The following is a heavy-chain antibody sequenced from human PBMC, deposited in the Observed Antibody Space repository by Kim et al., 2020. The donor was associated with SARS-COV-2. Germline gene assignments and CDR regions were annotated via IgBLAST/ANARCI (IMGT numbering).Heavy chain of an antibody. CDR3: ARTRTWEAARLGELFY. Sequence: SETLSLTCTVSGDSISSSNYYWGWIRQPPGKGLEWIGTMYYRGSTYYNPSLKSRVTISVDTSKNQFSLKLSSVTAADTAVYYCARTRTWEAARLGELFYWGQGTLVTVSS. CDR1: GDSISSSNYY. CDR2: MYYRGST. D-gene: IGHD3-16*01. V-gene: IGHV4-39*07. J-gene: IGHJ4*02.